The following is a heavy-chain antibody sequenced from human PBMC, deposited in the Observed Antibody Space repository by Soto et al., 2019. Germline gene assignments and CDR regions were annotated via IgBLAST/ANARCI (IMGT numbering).Heavy chain of an antibody. CDR1: GGSISSSNW. D-gene: IGHD1-7*01. CDR2: IYHSGST. J-gene: IGHJ4*02. CDR3: ARKTSKWNYYFDY. V-gene: IGHV4-4*02. Sequence: SETLSLTCAVSGGSISSSNWWSWVRQPPGKGLEWIGEIYHSGSTNYNPSLKSRVTISVDKSKNQFSLKLSSVTAADPAVYYCARKTSKWNYYFDYWGQGTLVTVSS.